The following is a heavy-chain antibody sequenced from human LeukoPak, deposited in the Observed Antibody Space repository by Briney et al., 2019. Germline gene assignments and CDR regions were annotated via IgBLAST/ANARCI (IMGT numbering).Heavy chain of an antibody. CDR1: GGSISSGDYY. CDR3: ARDSPYYYDSSGYYYGIDY. J-gene: IGHJ4*02. Sequence: SQTLSLTCTVSGGSISSGDYYWSWIRQPPGTGLEWIGYIYYSGSTYYNPSLKSRVTISVDTSKNQFSLKLSSVTAADTAVYYCARDSPYYYDSSGYYYGIDYWGQGTLVTVSS. V-gene: IGHV4-30-4*01. D-gene: IGHD3-22*01. CDR2: IYYSGST.